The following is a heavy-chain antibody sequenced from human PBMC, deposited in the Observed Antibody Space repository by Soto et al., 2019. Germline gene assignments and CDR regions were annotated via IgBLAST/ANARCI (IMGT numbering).Heavy chain of an antibody. CDR1: GGSISGGHYH. CDR3: PAASGSSSGCYWFDP. V-gene: IGHV4-30-4*01. D-gene: IGHD2-2*01. CDR2: IYDSAT. Sequence: TLWLSCTGSGGSISGGHYHWSWIRQHPGKGLEWVGHIYDSATYRNPSLKSGVIISVDTSKNQFSLQLSSVTAPDTAPYSCPAASGSSSGCYWFDPWRQGHLVTAS. J-gene: IGHJ5*02.